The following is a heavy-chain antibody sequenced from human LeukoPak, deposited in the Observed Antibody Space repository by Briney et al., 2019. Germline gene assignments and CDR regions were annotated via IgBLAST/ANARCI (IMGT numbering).Heavy chain of an antibody. CDR1: GFTFSSYG. Sequence: GGSLRLSCAASGFTFSSYGTHWVRQAPGKGLEWVAFIRYDGSNKYYADSVKGRFTISRDNSKNALYLQMNSLRAEDTAVYYCAKEVVPTPSYYYYYMDVWGKGTTVTVSS. J-gene: IGHJ6*03. V-gene: IGHV3-30*02. CDR3: AKEVVPTPSYYYYYMDV. D-gene: IGHD3-22*01. CDR2: IRYDGSNK.